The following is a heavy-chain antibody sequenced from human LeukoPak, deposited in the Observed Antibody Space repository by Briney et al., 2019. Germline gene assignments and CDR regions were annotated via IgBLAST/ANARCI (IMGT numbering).Heavy chain of an antibody. J-gene: IGHJ4*02. D-gene: IGHD3-22*01. CDR1: GYTFTGYY. CDR2: INPNSGGT. V-gene: IGHV1-2*02. Sequence: GASVKVSCKASGYTFTGYYMHWVRQAPGQGLEWMGWINPNSGGTNYAQKFQGRVTMTRDTSISTAYMELSRLRSDDTAVYYCARGGYYDSSGYPEDYWGQRTLVTVSS. CDR3: ARGGYYDSSGYPEDY.